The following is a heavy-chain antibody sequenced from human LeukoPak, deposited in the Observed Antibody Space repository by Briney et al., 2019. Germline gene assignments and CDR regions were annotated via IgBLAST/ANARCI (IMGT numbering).Heavy chain of an antibody. CDR3: ARGTPFGDYYYYYMDV. CDR2: IYYSGST. D-gene: IGHD2-2*01. V-gene: IGHV4-59*01. CDR1: GGSISSYY. J-gene: IGHJ6*03. Sequence: SETLSLTCTVSGGSISSYYWSWIRQPPGKGLEWIGYIYYSGSTNYNPSLKSRVTISVDTSKNQFSLKLSSVTAADTAVYYCARGTPFGDYYYYYMDVWGKGTTVTVSS.